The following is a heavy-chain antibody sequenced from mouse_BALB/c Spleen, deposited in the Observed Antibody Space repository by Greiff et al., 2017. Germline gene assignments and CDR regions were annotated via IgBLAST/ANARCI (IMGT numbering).Heavy chain of an antibody. CDR1: GYSITSDYA. D-gene: IGHD2-1*01. J-gene: IGHJ4*01. Sequence: VQLKESGPGLVKPSQSLSLTCTVTGYSITSDYAWNWIRQFPGNKLEWMGYISYSGSTSYNPSLKSRISITRDTSKNQFFLQLNSVTTEDTATYYCAREDYGNYDAMDYWGQGTSVTVSS. CDR3: AREDYGNYDAMDY. CDR2: ISYSGST. V-gene: IGHV3-2*02.